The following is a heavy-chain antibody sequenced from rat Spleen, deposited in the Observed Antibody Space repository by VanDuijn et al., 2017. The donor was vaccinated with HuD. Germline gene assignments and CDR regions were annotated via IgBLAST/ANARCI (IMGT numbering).Heavy chain of an antibody. CDR3: TRDRGPFDY. V-gene: IGHV5-20*01. D-gene: IGHD1-11*01. CDR1: GFTFSDYY. J-gene: IGHJ2*01. Sequence: EVQLVESGGGLVQPGRSMKLSCAASGFTFSDYYMAWVRQAPKKGLEWVAYISYDGGSTYYRDPVKGRFTISRDNAKSTLYLQMDSLRSEDTATYYCTRDRGPFDYWGQGVMVTVSS. CDR2: ISYDGGST.